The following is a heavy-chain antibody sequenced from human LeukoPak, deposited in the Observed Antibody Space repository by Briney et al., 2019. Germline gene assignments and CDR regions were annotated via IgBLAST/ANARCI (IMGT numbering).Heavy chain of an antibody. D-gene: IGHD2-15*01. CDR2: TKPDGSAE. CDR1: GFTFRNYW. CDR3: ARDGGLNTNFGY. J-gene: IGHJ4*02. V-gene: IGHV3-7*01. Sequence: PGGSLRLSCAASGFTFRNYWMGWVRQAPGKGLEWVANTKPDGSAEYYADSVRGRFTTSRDNANNLLYLQMNRLRAEDTAVYYCARDGGLNTNFGYWGQGPLVTVSS.